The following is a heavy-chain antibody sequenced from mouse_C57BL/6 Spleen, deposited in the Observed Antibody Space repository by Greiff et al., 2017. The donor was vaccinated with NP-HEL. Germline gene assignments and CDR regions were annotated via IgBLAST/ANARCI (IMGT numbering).Heavy chain of an antibody. CDR3: ARDGSSYPDY. Sequence: EVKLMESGPGLVKPSQSLSLTCSVTGYSITSGYYWNWIRQFPGNKLEWMGYISYDGSNNYNPSLKNRISITRDTSKNEFFLKLNSVTTEDTATYYWARDGSSYPDYWGQGTTLTVSS. CDR1: GYSITSGYY. D-gene: IGHD1-1*01. CDR2: ISYDGSN. V-gene: IGHV3-6*01. J-gene: IGHJ2*01.